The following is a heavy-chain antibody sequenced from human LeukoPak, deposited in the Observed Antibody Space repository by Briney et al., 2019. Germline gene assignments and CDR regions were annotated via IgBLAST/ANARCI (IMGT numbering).Heavy chain of an antibody. J-gene: IGHJ5*02. V-gene: IGHV3-21*01. D-gene: IGHD2-15*01. CDR3: ARGADGVSSNSRGWFDP. CDR2: ISTSNSYI. Sequence: PGGSLRLSCAASGFTFSSRWMSWVRQAPGKGLEWVSSISTSNSYIYYADSVKGRFTISRDNARNSLYLQMNTLRAEDTAVYSCARGADGVSSNSRGWFDPWGQGTLVTVSS. CDR1: GFTFSSRW.